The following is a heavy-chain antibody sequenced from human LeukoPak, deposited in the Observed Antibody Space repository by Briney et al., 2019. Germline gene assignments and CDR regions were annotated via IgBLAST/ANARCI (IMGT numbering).Heavy chain of an antibody. D-gene: IGHD6-19*01. V-gene: IGHV3-33*01. J-gene: IGHJ4*02. CDR3: ARDFRPAGWYFAY. CDR1: GFTFRSYG. Sequence: PGGSLTLSCPASGFTFRSYGMHWVGQAPGKGLEGVGVIWYDGSNKYYADSVKGRFTISRDNSKNTLYLQMNSRGADDTAVYYCARDFRPAGWYFAYWGQGTRVTVP. CDR2: IWYDGSNK.